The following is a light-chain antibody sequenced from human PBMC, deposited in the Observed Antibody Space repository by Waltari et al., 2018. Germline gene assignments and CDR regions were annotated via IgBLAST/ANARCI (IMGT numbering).Light chain of an antibody. CDR1: SSNIGSNS. CDR2: DKH. J-gene: IGLJ2*01. V-gene: IGLV1-51*01. CDR3: GTWDSSLSAWI. Sequence: QSVLTQPPSVSAAPGQRATISCSGGSSNIGSNSVSWYQNLPGTAPQLLIYDKHKRPSGIPDRFSGSKSGNSVTLDITGLQAGDEADYYCGTWDSSLSAWIFGGGTKLTVL.